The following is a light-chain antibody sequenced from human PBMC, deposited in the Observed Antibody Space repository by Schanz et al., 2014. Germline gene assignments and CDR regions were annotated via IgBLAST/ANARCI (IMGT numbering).Light chain of an antibody. CDR2: GAS. CDR3: QQYGSSPLT. CDR1: QSVNSY. Sequence: EIVMTQSPATLSVSPGERATLSCRASQSVNSYLAWYQQKPGLAPRLLIYGASSRATGIPDRFSGSGSGTDFTLTISRLEPEDFAVYYCQQYGSSPLTFGGGTNVEIK. V-gene: IGKV3-20*01. J-gene: IGKJ4*01.